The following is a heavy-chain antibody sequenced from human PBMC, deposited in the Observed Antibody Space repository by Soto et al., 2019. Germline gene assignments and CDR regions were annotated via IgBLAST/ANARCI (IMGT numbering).Heavy chain of an antibody. CDR2: MFLGGSDT. CDR3: ARNNKNCSGDFYAFEH. CDR1: GDTFSSYW. V-gene: IGHV5-51*01. J-gene: IGHJ4*02. Sequence: PGESLKISCQGSGDTFSSYWIGWVRQMPGKGLEWMGIMFLGGSDTRYSPSFQGRVNISADKSIRTAYLQWNSLEASDTAMYYCARNNKNCSGDFYAFEHWGPGTLVTVSS. D-gene: IGHD2-21*01.